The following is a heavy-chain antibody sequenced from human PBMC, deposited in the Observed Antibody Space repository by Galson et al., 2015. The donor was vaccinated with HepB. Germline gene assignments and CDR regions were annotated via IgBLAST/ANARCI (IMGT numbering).Heavy chain of an antibody. V-gene: IGHV5-51*01. Sequence: SGAEVKKPGESLKISCKGSGYIFSTYWIGWVRQMPGKGLEWMGIFYPGDSDSRYSPSFQGQVTFSADKSISTAYLQWSSLKASDAAMYYCARRHSSDRQFDYWGQGTLVTVSS. CDR3: ARRHSSDRQFDY. CDR2: FYPGDSDS. J-gene: IGHJ4*02. D-gene: IGHD6-25*01. CDR1: GYIFSTYW.